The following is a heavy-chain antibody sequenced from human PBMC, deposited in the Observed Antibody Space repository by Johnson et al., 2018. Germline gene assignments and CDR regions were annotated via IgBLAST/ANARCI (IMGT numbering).Heavy chain of an antibody. CDR1: GLTFGSYW. J-gene: IGHJ6*02. CDR2: TNQDGSEK. Sequence: VQLVQSGGGLVQPGGSLRLSCAASGLTFGSYWMSWVRQAPGKGLEWVANTNQDGSEKYHVDSVKGRFTISRDNAKNSLYLQMNSRRAEDTAVYYCARDFGGTTIVVNYGMDVWGQGTTVTVSS. V-gene: IGHV3-7*01. CDR3: ARDFGGTTIVVNYGMDV. D-gene: IGHD3-22*01.